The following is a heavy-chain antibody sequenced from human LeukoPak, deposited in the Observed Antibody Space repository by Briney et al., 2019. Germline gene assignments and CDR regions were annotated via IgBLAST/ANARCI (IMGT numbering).Heavy chain of an antibody. D-gene: IGHD2-2*02. CDR2: IYTSGST. J-gene: IGHJ5*02. CDR3: ARDMADCSSTSCYTYWFDP. V-gene: IGHV4-4*07. CDR1: GGSISSYY. Sequence: SETLSLTCTVSGGSISSYYWSWIRQPAGKGLEWIGRIYTSGSTSYNPSLKSRVTMSVDTSKNQFSLKLSSVTAADTAVYYCARDMADCSSTSCYTYWFDPWGQGTLVTVSS.